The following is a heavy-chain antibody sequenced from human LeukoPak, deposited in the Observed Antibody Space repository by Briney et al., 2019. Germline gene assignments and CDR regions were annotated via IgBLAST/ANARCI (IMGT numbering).Heavy chain of an antibody. V-gene: IGHV4-61*02. Sequence: SETLSLTCTVSGGSISSGSYYWSWIRQPAGKGLEWIGRIYTSGSTNYNPTLKSRVTKSVDTSKNQFSLKLSSVTAADTAVYYCARAVAGYNWFDPWGQGTLVTVSS. J-gene: IGHJ5*02. CDR1: GGSISSGSYY. D-gene: IGHD6-19*01. CDR3: ARAVAGYNWFDP. CDR2: IYTSGST.